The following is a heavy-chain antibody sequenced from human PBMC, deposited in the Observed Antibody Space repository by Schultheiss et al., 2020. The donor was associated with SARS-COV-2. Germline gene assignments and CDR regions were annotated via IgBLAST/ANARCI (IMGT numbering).Heavy chain of an antibody. CDR2: ISSSGSTI. CDR1: GFIFSNYE. J-gene: IGHJ6*02. D-gene: IGHD3-10*01. V-gene: IGHV3-48*03. CDR3: ARDLMVRGVSWRYGMDV. Sequence: GGSLRLSCAASGFIFSNYEMNWVRQAPGKGLEWISYISSSGSTIYYADSVKGRFTISRDNAKNSLYLQMNSLRAEDTAVYYCARDLMVRGVSWRYGMDVWGQGTTVTVSS.